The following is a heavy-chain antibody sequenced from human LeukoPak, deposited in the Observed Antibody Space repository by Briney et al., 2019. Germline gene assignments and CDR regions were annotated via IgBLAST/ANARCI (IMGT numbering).Heavy chain of an antibody. V-gene: IGHV3-7*01. D-gene: IGHD6-6*01. Sequence: GGSLRLSCAASGFTFSSYWMSWVRQAPRKGLEWVANIKQDGSEKYYVDSVKGRFTISRDNAKNSLYLQMNSLRAEDTAVYYCARGGFYSGSFFFDYWGQGTLVTVSS. J-gene: IGHJ4*02. CDR3: ARGGFYSGSFFFDY. CDR1: GFTFSSYW. CDR2: IKQDGSEK.